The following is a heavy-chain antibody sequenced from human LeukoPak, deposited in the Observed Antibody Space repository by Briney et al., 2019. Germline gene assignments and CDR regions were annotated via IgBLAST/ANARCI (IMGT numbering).Heavy chain of an antibody. CDR3: AKDSRYYDFWSGLNFDP. Sequence: GGSLRLSCAASGFTFDDYVMHWVRQAPGKGLEWVSLISWDGGSTYYADSVKGRFTISRDNSKNSLYLQMNSLRAEDTALYYCAKDSRYYDFWSGLNFDPWGQGTLVTVSS. CDR1: GFTFDDYV. D-gene: IGHD3-3*01. J-gene: IGHJ5*02. CDR2: ISWDGGST. V-gene: IGHV3-43D*03.